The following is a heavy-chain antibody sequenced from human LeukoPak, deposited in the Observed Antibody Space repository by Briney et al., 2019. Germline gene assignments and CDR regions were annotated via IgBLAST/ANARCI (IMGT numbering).Heavy chain of an antibody. CDR2: MNPNSGNT. CDR3: ARGLRDIVLMGNAGHWFDP. V-gene: IGHV1-8*01. CDR1: GYTFTSYD. D-gene: IGHD2-8*01. J-gene: IGHJ5*02. Sequence: GASVKVSCKASGYTFTSYDINWVRQATGQGLEWMGWMNPNSGNTGYAQKFQGRVTMTRNTSISTAYMELSSLRSEDTAVYYCARGLRDIVLMGNAGHWFDPWGQGTLVTVSS.